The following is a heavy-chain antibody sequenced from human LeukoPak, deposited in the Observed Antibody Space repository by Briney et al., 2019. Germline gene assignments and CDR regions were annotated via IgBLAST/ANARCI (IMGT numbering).Heavy chain of an antibody. V-gene: IGHV4-34*01. CDR2: IYYSGST. J-gene: IGHJ6*03. D-gene: IGHD3-3*01. Sequence: SETLSLTCAVYGGSFSGYYWGWIRQPPGKGLEWIGSIYYSGSTYYNPSLKSRVTISVDTSKNQFSLKLSSVTAADTAVYYCARTYYDFWSGYYTYYYYYYMDVWGKGTTVTVSS. CDR3: ARTYYDFWSGYYTYYYYYYMDV. CDR1: GGSFSGYY.